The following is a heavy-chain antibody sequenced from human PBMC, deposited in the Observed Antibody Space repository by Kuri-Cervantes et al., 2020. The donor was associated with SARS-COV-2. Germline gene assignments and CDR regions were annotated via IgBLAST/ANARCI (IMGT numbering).Heavy chain of an antibody. CDR2: LSGDSITT. Sequence: GESLKISCVASGFTFSRYSMNWVRQAPGKGLEFVSYLSGDSITTYFADSLKGRVTVSRDNAKNSLYLQMLGLRPEDTAVYYCARDRSLGMATIDGVFDHWGQGTLVTVSS. J-gene: IGHJ4*02. CDR1: GFTFSRYS. D-gene: IGHD5-24*01. CDR3: ARDRSLGMATIDGVFDH. V-gene: IGHV3-48*01.